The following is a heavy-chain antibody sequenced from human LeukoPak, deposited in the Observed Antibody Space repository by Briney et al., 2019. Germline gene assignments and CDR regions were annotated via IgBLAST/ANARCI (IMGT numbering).Heavy chain of an antibody. CDR1: GFTFSSYW. J-gene: IGHJ4*02. D-gene: IGHD6-6*01. CDR3: AKSRSSEARAGSNY. CDR2: ISGSGDST. V-gene: IGHV3-23*01. Sequence: PGGSLRLSCAASGFTFSSYWMSWVRQAPGKGLEWVSSISGSGDSTYYADSVKGRFTISRDNSKNTLYLQLNSLRAEDTAVYYCAKSRSSEARAGSNYWGQGTLVTVSS.